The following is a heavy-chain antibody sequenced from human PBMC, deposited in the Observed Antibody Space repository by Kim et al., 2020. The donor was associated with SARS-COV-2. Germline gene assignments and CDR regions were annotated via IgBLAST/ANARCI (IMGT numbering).Heavy chain of an antibody. V-gene: IGHV4-59*01. Sequence: PSPKSRGTISVDTAKNQFSLKLSSVTAADTAVYYCARESLADTAMVEWYFDLWGRGTLVTVSS. D-gene: IGHD5-18*01. CDR3: ARESLADTAMVEWYFDL. J-gene: IGHJ2*01.